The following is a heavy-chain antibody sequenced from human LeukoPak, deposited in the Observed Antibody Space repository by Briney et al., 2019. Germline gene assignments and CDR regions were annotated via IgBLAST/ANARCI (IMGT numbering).Heavy chain of an antibody. D-gene: IGHD3-16*01. CDR2: LNHSGST. V-gene: IGHV4-34*01. CDR3: ARDLYVYMDV. CDR1: GGSFSGYY. J-gene: IGHJ6*03. Sequence: SETLSLTCAVYGGSFSGYYWSWIRQPPGKGLELMGELNHSGSTNYNPSLKSRGTISEDTSKNQFSLKLSSVTAADTAVYYCARDLYVYMDVWGKGTTVTVSS.